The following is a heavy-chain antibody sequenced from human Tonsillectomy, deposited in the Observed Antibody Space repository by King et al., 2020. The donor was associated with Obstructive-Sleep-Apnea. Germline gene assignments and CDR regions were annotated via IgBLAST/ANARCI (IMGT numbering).Heavy chain of an antibody. CDR3: VKDFREHWSLDP. CDR1: GFTFSTYG. D-gene: IGHD3-3*01. CDR2: ISYDGSNK. Sequence: QVQLVESGENVVQPGRSLRLSCAASGFTFSTYGMHWVRQAPGKGLEWVAIISYDGSNKFHADSVKGRFTISRANSKNTLYLQMNSLRPEDTAVYYCVKDFREHWSLDPWGQGTLVTVSS. J-gene: IGHJ5*02. V-gene: IGHV3-30*18.